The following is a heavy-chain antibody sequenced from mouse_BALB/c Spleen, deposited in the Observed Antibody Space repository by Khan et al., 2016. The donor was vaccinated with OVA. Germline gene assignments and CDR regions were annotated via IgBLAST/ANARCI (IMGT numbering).Heavy chain of an antibody. CDR1: GFTFSSYA. J-gene: IGHJ2*01. Sequence: EVELVESGGGLVKPGGSLKVSCAASGFTFSSYAMSWVRQTPEKRLEWVATICSGGSLTYYPDSVQGRFTISRDNGKNTLYLLMSSLRSEDTAMYYCVRVYFGYFDYWGQGTTLTVSS. CDR3: VRVYFGYFDY. V-gene: IGHV5-9-3*01. D-gene: IGHD2-1*01. CDR2: ICSGGSLT.